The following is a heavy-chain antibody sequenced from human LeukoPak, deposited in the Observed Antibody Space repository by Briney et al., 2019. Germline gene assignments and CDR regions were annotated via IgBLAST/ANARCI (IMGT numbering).Heavy chain of an antibody. V-gene: IGHV3-15*01. CDR3: TTYVWGSYRYHY. J-gene: IGHJ4*02. CDR2: IKSKTDGGTT. D-gene: IGHD3-16*02. CDR1: GFTFSNAW. Sequence: GGSLRLSCAASGFTFSNAWMSWVRQAPGKGLEWVGRIKSKTDGGTTDYAAPVKGRFTISRDDSKNTLYLQMNSLKTEDTAVYYCTTYVWGSYRYHYWGQGTLDTVSS.